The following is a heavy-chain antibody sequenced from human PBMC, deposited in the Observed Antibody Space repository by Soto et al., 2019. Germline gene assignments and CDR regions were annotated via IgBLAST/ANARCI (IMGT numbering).Heavy chain of an antibody. J-gene: IGHJ4*02. V-gene: IGHV3-30*18. Sequence: QVQLVESGGGVVQPGRSLRLSCAASGFTFSSYGTHWVRQAPGKGLEWVAVISYDGSNKYYADSVKGRFTISRDNSKNTLYLQMNSLRAEDTAVYYCAKGSRAHLRYYFDYWGQGTLVTVSS. CDR2: ISYDGSNK. D-gene: IGHD2-15*01. CDR1: GFTFSSYG. CDR3: AKGSRAHLRYYFDY.